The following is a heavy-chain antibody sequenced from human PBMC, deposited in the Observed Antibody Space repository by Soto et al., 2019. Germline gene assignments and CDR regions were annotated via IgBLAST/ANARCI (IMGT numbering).Heavy chain of an antibody. CDR2: IWYDGSNK. J-gene: IGHJ4*02. D-gene: IGHD6-13*01. V-gene: IGHV3-33*01. Sequence: GGSLRLSCAVSGFTFSAYGMHWVRQAPGKGLEWVAVIWYDGSNKDCADSVKGRFTISRDNSKTTLYLQMNSLRAEDTAVYYCARGDSSLIDYWGQGTLVTVSS. CDR3: ARGDSSLIDY. CDR1: GFTFSAYG.